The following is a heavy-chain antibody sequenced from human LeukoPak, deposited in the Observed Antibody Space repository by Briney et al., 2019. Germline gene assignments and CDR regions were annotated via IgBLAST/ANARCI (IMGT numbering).Heavy chain of an antibody. D-gene: IGHD5-12*01. CDR2: ISGSGGST. V-gene: IGHV3-23*01. CDR1: GFTFSSYA. Sequence: GGSLRLSCAASGFTFSSYAMSWVRQAPGKGLEWDSAISGSGGSTYYADSVKGRFTISRDNSKNTLYLQMNSLRAEDTAVYYCAREKRLRHYYYYGMDVWGQGTTVTVSS. CDR3: AREKRLRHYYYYGMDV. J-gene: IGHJ6*02.